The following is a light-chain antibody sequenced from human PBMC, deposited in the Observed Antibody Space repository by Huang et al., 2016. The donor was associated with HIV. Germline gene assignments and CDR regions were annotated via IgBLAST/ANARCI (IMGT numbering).Light chain of an antibody. J-gene: IGKJ2*01. CDR1: QDISNY. CDR2: DAS. CDR3: QQYDNVPYT. Sequence: DIQMTQSPSSLSASVGDRVTITCQAGQDISNYLNWYQQKPGKAPKLLIYDASNLETGGPSRFSGSGSGTDFTLTISSLQPEDVATYYCQQYDNVPYTFGQGTKLEIK. V-gene: IGKV1-33*01.